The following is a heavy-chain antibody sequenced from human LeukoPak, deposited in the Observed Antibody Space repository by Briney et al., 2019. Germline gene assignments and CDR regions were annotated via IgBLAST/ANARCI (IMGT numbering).Heavy chain of an antibody. J-gene: IGHJ4*02. CDR1: GFTFSSYW. CDR3: ARGGRPEY. CDR2: IKQDGSEI. Sequence: GGSLRLSCAASGFTFSSYWMSWVRQAPGKGLEWVANIKQDGSEIHYVESVKGRFTISRDNGKNSLFLQMSSLRVEDTAVYYCARGGRPEYWGQGTLVTVSS. V-gene: IGHV3-7*01.